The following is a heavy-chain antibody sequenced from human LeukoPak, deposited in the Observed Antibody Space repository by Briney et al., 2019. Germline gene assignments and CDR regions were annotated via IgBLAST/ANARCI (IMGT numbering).Heavy chain of an antibody. CDR1: GYSFTSYW. CDR3: ARQDGCSSTSCYAGWYFDL. CDR2: IDPSDSYS. J-gene: IGHJ2*01. V-gene: IGHV5-10-1*01. D-gene: IGHD2-2*01. Sequence: LGESLKISCKGSGYSFTSYWISWVRQLPGKGLEWMGTIDPSDSYSNYSPSFRGHVTISADKSISTAYLQWSSLKASDTAMYYCARQDGCSSTSCYAGWYFDLWGRGTLVTVSS.